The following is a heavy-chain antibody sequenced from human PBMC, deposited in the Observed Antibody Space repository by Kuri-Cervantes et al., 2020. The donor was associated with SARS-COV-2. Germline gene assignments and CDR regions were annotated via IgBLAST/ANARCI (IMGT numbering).Heavy chain of an antibody. V-gene: IGHV1-18*01. Sequence: ASVKVSCKSSVAIFSSYAFSWVRQAPGQGLEWMGWISAYNGNTNYAQKLQGRVTMTTDTSTSTAYMELRSLRSDDTAVYYCARRVVPAADFDPWGQGTLVTVSS. D-gene: IGHD2-2*01. CDR3: ARRVVPAADFDP. CDR1: VAIFSSYA. J-gene: IGHJ5*02. CDR2: ISAYNGNT.